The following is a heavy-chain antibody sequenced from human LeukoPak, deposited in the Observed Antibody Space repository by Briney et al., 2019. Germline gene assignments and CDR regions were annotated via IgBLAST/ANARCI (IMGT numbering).Heavy chain of an antibody. CDR2: MNPNSGNT. Sequence: GASVKVPCKASGYTFTSYDINWVRQATGQGLEWMGWMNPNSGNTGYAQKFQGRVTMTRNTSISTAYMELSSLRSEDTAVYYCARNLMVRGVIPGGYWGQGTLVTVSS. D-gene: IGHD3-10*01. J-gene: IGHJ4*02. CDR3: ARNLMVRGVIPGGY. CDR1: GYTFTSYD. V-gene: IGHV1-8*01.